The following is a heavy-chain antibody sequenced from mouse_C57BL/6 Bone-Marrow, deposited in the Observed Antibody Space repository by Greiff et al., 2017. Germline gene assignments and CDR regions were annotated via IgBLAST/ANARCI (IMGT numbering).Heavy chain of an antibody. V-gene: IGHV1-5*01. Sequence: EVKVVESGTVLARPGASVKMSCKTSGYTFTSYWMHWVKQRPGQGLEWIGAIYPGNSDTSYNQKFKGKAKLTAVTSASTAYMELSSLTNEDSAVYYCTRGGIYDGYYGGVDYWGQGTSVTVSS. CDR2: IYPGNSDT. D-gene: IGHD2-3*01. CDR3: TRGGIYDGYYGGVDY. CDR1: GYTFTSYW. J-gene: IGHJ4*01.